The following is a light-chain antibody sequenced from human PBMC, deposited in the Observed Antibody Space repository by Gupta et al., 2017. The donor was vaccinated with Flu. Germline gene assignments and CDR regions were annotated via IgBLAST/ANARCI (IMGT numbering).Light chain of an antibody. V-gene: IGLV2-8*01. CDR3: SSYAGSNNWV. CDR2: EVT. Sequence: QSALTQLPPASGSPGQSATISCSGTSSDMGVSNYGSWYQQHPGKAPKLMIYEVTKRPSGVPDRFSGSKTGNTASQTVSGLQAEDEADYYCSSYAGSNNWVFGGGTKLTVL. J-gene: IGLJ3*02. CDR1: SSDMGVSNY.